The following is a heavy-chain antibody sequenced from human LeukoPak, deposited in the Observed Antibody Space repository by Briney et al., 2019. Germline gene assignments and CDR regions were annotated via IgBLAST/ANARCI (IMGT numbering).Heavy chain of an antibody. J-gene: IGHJ6*03. Sequence: SETLSLTCTVSRYFISSGFYWGWIRQPPGKGLEWIASIYSTGTTYHNPSLKSRVTISIDTSKNQFSLKLSSVTSADTAVYFCATRPTPPYYYYYMDVWGKGTTVTVSS. D-gene: IGHD4-23*01. CDR3: ATRPTPPYYYYYMDV. CDR2: IYSTGTT. V-gene: IGHV4-38-2*02. CDR1: RYFISSGFY.